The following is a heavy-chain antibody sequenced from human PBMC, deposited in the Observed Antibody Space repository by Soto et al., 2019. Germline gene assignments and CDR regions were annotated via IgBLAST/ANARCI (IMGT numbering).Heavy chain of an antibody. Sequence: EVQLVESGGGLVKPGGSLRLSCAASGFTFSSYSMNWVRQAPGKGLEWVSSISSSSSYIYYTDSVKGRFTISRDNAKNSLYLQMNSLRAEDTAVSYCAREDGYCSGGSCYSLGGSDYWGQGTLVTVSS. CDR2: ISSSSSYI. CDR3: AREDGYCSGGSCYSLGGSDY. V-gene: IGHV3-21*01. J-gene: IGHJ4*02. CDR1: GFTFSSYS. D-gene: IGHD2-15*01.